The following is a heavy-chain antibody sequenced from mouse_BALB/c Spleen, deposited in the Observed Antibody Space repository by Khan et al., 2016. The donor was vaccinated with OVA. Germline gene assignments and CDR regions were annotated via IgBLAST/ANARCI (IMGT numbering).Heavy chain of an antibody. CDR3: ARLEDI. CDR1: GFSLTSYG. V-gene: IGHV2-9*02. Sequence: VELVESGPGLVAPSQTLSITCTVSGFSLTSYGVHWVHQPPGKGLEWLGVIRAGGSTTYNSAHMSRLSISKDNSKSQAFLKMNSRQTDDTAMDYCARLEDIWGQDTTLTVSS. D-gene: IGHD1-3*01. CDR2: IRAGGST. J-gene: IGHJ2*01.